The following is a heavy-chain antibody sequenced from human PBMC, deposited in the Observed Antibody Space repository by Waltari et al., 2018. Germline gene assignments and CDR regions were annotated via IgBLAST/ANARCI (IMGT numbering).Heavy chain of an antibody. V-gene: IGHV1-69*08. CDR3: ARHDSTGSDD. CDR2: IIPIYVTA. J-gene: IGHJ1*01. D-gene: IGHD1-1*01. CDR1: GGNFISCA. Sequence: QVQLVQSGAEVKKPGSSVKVSCKASGGNFISCAISWVRQDPGQGLELMGRIIPIYVTANDAQKFNGRVTITEEKSRSTAYQELSSLTAEDTAVYYFARHDSTGSDDWGPDSLLTVSS.